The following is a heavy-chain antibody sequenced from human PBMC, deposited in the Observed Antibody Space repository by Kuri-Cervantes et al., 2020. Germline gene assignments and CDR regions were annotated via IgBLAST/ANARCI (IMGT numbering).Heavy chain of an antibody. V-gene: IGHV3-21*01. CDR2: ISSSSSYI. D-gene: IGHD3-3*01. CDR3: ARESGY. CDR1: GFTFSSYS. Sequence: GESLKISCAASGFTFSSYSMNWVRQAPGEGLEWVSSISSSSSYIYYADSVKGRFTISRDNSKNTLYLQMNSLRAEDTAVYYCARESGYWGQGTLVTVSS. J-gene: IGHJ4*02.